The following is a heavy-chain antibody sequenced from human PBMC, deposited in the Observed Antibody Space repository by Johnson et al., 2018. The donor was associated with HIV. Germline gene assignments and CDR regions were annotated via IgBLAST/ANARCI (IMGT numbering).Heavy chain of an antibody. CDR2: ISYDGSNK. J-gene: IGHJ3*02. CDR3: ARDLLSRAFDI. Sequence: VQLVESGGGVVQPGRSLRLSCAASGFNFNIYAMHWVRQAPGKGLEWVSVISYDGSNKYYADSVKGRITVSRDNSKNTLSLQMDSLRPEDTAVYYCARDLLSRAFDIWGQGTMVTVSS. CDR1: GFNFNIYA. V-gene: IGHV3-30-3*01.